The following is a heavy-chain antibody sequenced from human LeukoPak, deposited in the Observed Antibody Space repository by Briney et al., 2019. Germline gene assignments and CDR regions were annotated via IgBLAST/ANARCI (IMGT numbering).Heavy chain of an antibody. CDR3: TRDRHTAMVYYYYYMDV. V-gene: IGHV3-21*04. D-gene: IGHD5-18*01. J-gene: IGHJ6*03. Sequence: GGSLRLSCAGSGFTFSNYSINWVRQAPGKGLEWVSSISPSSHYIYYADSVRGRFTISRDNARNSLYLQMNSLRDEDTAVYYCTRDRHTAMVYYYYYMDVWGTGTTVTVSS. CDR1: GFTFSNYS. CDR2: ISPSSHYI.